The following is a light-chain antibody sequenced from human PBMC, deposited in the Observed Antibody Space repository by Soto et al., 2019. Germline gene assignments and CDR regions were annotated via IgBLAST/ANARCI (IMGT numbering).Light chain of an antibody. CDR3: SSYTSSSTLVV. J-gene: IGLJ2*01. CDR2: EVT. V-gene: IGLV2-14*01. CDR1: SGDIGSYNR. Sequence: QSVLTQPASVSGSPGQSITISCTGTSGDIGSYNRVSWYQQHPGKAPKLIIYEVTDRPSGVSNRFSGSKSGNTASLTISGLQAEDEADYYCSSYTSSSTLVVFGGGTKLTVL.